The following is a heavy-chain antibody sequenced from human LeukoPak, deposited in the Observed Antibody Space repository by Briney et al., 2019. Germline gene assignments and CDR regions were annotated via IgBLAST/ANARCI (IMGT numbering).Heavy chain of an antibody. CDR1: GFSFSSYS. Sequence: GGSLRLSCTDSGFSFSSYSMNWVRQAPGKGLEWVSSISSSSKYIYYADSVKGRFTIPRDNAKNSLYLQMNSLRAEDTAVYYCARSPQGTRSPPDYWGQGTLVTVSS. CDR2: ISSSSKYI. V-gene: IGHV3-21*01. D-gene: IGHD1-7*01. J-gene: IGHJ4*02. CDR3: ARSPQGTRSPPDY.